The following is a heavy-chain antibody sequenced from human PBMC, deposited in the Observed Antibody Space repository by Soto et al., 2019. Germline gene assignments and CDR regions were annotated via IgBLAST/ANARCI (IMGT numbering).Heavy chain of an antibody. CDR3: ARKFGRGYSYIDY. CDR1: GGSISSSSYY. CDR2: IYYSGST. V-gene: IGHV4-39*01. J-gene: IGHJ4*02. D-gene: IGHD5-18*01. Sequence: QLQLQESGPGLVKPSETLSLTCTVSGGSISSSSYYWGWIRQPPGKGLEWIGSIYYSGSTYYNPSLKSRVTISVDTSKNQFSLKLSSVTAADTAVYYCARKFGRGYSYIDYWGQGTLVTVSS.